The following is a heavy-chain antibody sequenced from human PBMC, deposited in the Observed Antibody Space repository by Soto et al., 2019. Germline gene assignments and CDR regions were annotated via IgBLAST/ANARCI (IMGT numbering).Heavy chain of an antibody. CDR1: GDSISTDD. D-gene: IGHD3-10*01. Sequence: SETLSLTCTVSGDSISTDDWSWIRQSPGKGLEWIGFIYYGGSTNYNPSLKSRVTIPVDTPKNQFSLKLSSVTAADTAVYYCARRGSGSYSDYWGQGTLVTVS. CDR2: IYYGGST. V-gene: IGHV4-59*08. J-gene: IGHJ4*02. CDR3: ARRGSGSYSDY.